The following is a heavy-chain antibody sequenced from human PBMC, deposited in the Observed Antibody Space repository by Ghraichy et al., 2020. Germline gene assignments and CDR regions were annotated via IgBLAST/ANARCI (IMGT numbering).Heavy chain of an antibody. CDR3: ARHYYNGNSGRGYWYFDL. CDR2: IYYRGST. D-gene: IGHD4-23*01. CDR1: GDSISSNIYY. J-gene: IGHJ2*01. Sequence: SETLSLTCTVSGDSISSNIYYWGWIRQPPGKGLEWIGSIYYRGSTYYNPSLKSRVTISIDTAKNQFSLKMSSVAAADTTIYYCARHYYNGNSGRGYWYFDLWGRGTLVTVSS. V-gene: IGHV4-39*01.